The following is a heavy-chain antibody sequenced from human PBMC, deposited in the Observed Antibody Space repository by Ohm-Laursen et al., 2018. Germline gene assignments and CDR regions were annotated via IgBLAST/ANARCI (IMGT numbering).Heavy chain of an antibody. V-gene: IGHV3-23*01. D-gene: IGHD1-1*01. CDR3: ARDLNDGFDP. Sequence: SLRLSCAASGFTFSSNAMNWVRQAPGKGLEWVSDIGSSGESTYYADSVKGRFTISRDNSKNTLYLQMNSLGVEDTAVYYCARDLNDGFDPWGQGTLVTVSS. J-gene: IGHJ5*02. CDR2: IGSSGEST. CDR1: GFTFSSNA.